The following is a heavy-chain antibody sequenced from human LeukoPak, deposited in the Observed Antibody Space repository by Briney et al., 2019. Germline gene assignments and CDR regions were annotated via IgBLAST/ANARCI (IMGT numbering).Heavy chain of an antibody. D-gene: IGHD4-17*01. CDR2: ISGGST. V-gene: IGHV3-23*01. Sequence: GGSLRLSCAASGFAFSSYGMSWVRQAPGKGLEWVSAISGGSTYYADSVKGRFTISRDNSKNTLYLQMNSLRAEDTAVYYCAKNTVTSGDYWGQGTLVTVSS. CDR3: AKNTVTSGDY. J-gene: IGHJ4*02. CDR1: GFAFSSYG.